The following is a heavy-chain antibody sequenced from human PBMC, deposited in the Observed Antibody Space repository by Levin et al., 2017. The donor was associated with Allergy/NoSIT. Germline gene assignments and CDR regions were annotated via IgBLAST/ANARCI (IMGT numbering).Heavy chain of an antibody. CDR3: AKEGYSGYDFLRSWFDP. Sequence: GESLKISCAASGFTFSSYGMHWVRQAPGKGLEWVAVISYDGSNKYYADSVKGRFTISRDNSKNTLYLQMNSLRAEDTAVYYCAKEGYSGYDFLRSWFDPWGQGTLVTVSS. CDR1: GFTFSSYG. V-gene: IGHV3-30*18. D-gene: IGHD5-12*01. CDR2: ISYDGSNK. J-gene: IGHJ5*02.